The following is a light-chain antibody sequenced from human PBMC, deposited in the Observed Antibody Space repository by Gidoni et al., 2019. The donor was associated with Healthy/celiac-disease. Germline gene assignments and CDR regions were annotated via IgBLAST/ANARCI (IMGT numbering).Light chain of an antibody. J-gene: IGKJ1*01. CDR2: LGS. Sequence: DIVMTQYPLSLPVTPGEPASISCRSSQSLLHSNGYNYLDWYLQKPGQSPQLLIYLGSNRASGVPDMFSGSGSGTDFTLKISRVEAEDVGVYYCMQALQTPWTFGQGTKVEIK. CDR1: QSLLHSNGYNY. V-gene: IGKV2-28*01. CDR3: MQALQTPWT.